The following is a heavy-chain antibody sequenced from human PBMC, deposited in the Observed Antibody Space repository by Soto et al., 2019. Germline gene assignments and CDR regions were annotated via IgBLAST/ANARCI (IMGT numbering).Heavy chain of an antibody. Sequence: EVQMVQSGGDLVKPGGSLRLSCVTSGFMFSSAWMNWVRQAPGKGLEWVARIKSKGDGETRDYAAPVKGRFTISRDDSKKTVYLQMNSLRVEDTAVYYCVEGWNDFWGQGTLVTVSS. D-gene: IGHD1-1*01. V-gene: IGHV3-15*01. CDR2: IKSKGDGETR. CDR1: GFMFSSAW. J-gene: IGHJ4*02. CDR3: VEGWNDF.